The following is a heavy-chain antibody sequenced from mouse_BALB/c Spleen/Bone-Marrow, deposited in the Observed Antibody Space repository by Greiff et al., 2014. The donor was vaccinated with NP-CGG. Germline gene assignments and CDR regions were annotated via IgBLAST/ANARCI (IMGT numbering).Heavy chain of an antibody. J-gene: IGHJ2*01. CDR1: GYTFTGYY. V-gene: IGHV1S56*01. D-gene: IGHD4-1*01. Sequence: VQLQQSGPELVKPGASVRISCKAAGYTFTGYYIHWVKQRPGQGLEWIGWIYPGNVNTKYNEKFKGKATLTADKSSSTAYIQLSSLTSEDSAVYFCARGANWNFDCWGQGTTLTVSS. CDR2: IYPGNVNT. CDR3: ARGANWNFDC.